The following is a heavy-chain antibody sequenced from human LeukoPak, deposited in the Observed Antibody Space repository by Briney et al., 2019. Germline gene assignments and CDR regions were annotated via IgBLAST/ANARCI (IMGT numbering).Heavy chain of an antibody. CDR1: GGSISSSSYY. J-gene: IGHJ3*02. CDR3: ARTSAAGDAFDI. Sequence: PSETLSLTCTVSGGSISSSSYYWGWIRQPPGKGLEWIGSIYYSGSTYYNPSLKSRVTISVDTSRNQFSLKLSSVTAADTAVYYCARTSAAGDAFDIWGQGTMVTVSS. CDR2: IYYSGST. V-gene: IGHV4-39*01.